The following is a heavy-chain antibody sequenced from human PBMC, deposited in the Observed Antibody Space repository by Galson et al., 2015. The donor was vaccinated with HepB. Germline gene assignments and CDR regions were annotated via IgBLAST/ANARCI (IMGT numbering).Heavy chain of an antibody. V-gene: IGHV3-30-3*01. CDR1: GFTFSSYA. Sequence: SLRLSCAASGFTFSSYAMHWVRQAPGKGLEWVAVISYDGSNKYYADSVKGRFTISRDNSKNTLYLQMNSLRAEDTAVYYCAREVLGVGATPLMDVWGKGTTVTVSS. D-gene: IGHD1-26*01. CDR3: AREVLGVGATPLMDV. CDR2: ISYDGSNK. J-gene: IGHJ6*03.